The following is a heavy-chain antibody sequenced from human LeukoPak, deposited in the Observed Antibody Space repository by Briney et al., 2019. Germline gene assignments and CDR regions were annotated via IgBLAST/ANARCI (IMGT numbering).Heavy chain of an antibody. CDR2: IYYSGST. CDR1: GGSISSYY. D-gene: IGHD6-19*01. J-gene: IGHJ4*02. Sequence: SETLSLTCTVSGGSISSYYWSWIRQPPGKGLEWIGYIYYSGSTNYNPSLKSRVTISVDTSKNQFSLKLSSVTAADTAIYFCARRKRGSGGPFDYWGQGTLVTVSS. V-gene: IGHV4-59*08. CDR3: ARRKRGSGGPFDY.